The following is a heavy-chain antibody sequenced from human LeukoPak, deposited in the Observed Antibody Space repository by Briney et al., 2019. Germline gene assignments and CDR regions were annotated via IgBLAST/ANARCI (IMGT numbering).Heavy chain of an antibody. V-gene: IGHV4-30-4*08. CDR1: GGSISSGDYY. J-gene: IGHJ5*02. Sequence: SQTLSLTCAVSGGSISSGDYYWSWIRQPPGRGLEWIGYIHYSGNTYYNPSLNSRVTMLVDTSKNQFSLKLSSVTAADTAVYYCARGLLFDPWGQGTLVTVSS. CDR3: ARGLLFDP. CDR2: IHYSGNT.